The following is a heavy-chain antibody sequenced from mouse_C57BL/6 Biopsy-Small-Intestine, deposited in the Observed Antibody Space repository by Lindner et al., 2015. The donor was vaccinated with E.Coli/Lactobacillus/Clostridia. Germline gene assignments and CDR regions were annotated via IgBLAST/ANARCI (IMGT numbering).Heavy chain of an antibody. CDR2: IRSKSNNYAT. Sequence: VQLQESGGGLVQPKGSLRLSCEASGFSFTTYAMNWVRQAPGKGLEWVARIRSKSNNYATYYADSVKDRFTVSRDDSESMLYLQMNNLKTEDTAMYYCVRQRGNYGNYYAMDCWGQGTSVTVSS. V-gene: IGHV10-1*01. J-gene: IGHJ4*01. D-gene: IGHD2-1*01. CDR3: VRQRGNYGNYYAMDC. CDR1: GFSFTTYA.